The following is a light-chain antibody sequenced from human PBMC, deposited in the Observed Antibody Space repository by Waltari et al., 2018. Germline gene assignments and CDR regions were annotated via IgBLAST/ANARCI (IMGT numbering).Light chain of an antibody. CDR2: EVS. CDR1: SSDVGGYNL. Sequence: QSALTQPASVSGSPGQSITISCTGTSSDVGGYNLVSWHQQHPGKAPKLIIYEVSNRPSRVFSRSSGSKPGNTASLTISGRPAEDEADYYCTSYITTRGDWVFGGGTKLTVL. V-gene: IGLV2-14*01. J-gene: IGLJ3*02. CDR3: TSYITTRGDWV.